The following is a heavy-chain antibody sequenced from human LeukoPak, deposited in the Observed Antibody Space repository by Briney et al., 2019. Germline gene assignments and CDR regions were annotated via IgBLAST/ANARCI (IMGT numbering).Heavy chain of an antibody. V-gene: IGHV3-33*06. CDR1: GFTFSTYG. J-gene: IGHJ4*02. Sequence: PGGSLRLSCAASGFTFSTYGMHWVRQAPGKGLEWVAVIWYDGSNKYYADSVQGRFTISRDNSKNTLYLQMNSLRAEDTAVYYCAKAEGYCSGTWCFLWFDWWGQGTLVTVSS. CDR3: AKAEGYCSGTWCFLWFDW. CDR2: IWYDGSNK. D-gene: IGHD2-15*01.